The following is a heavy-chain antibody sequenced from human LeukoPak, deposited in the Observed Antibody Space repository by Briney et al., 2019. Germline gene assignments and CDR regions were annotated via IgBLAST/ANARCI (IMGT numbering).Heavy chain of an antibody. CDR3: ARDSSLPDY. CDR2: INCDGSTT. J-gene: IGHJ4*02. Sequence: GSLRLSCAASGFTFSSYWMHWVRQAPGKGLVWVSRINCDGSTTIYADSVKGRFTISRDNANNTMYLQMNSLRAEDGAVYYCARDSSLPDYWGQGTLVTVSS. CDR1: GFTFSSYW. D-gene: IGHD3-22*01. V-gene: IGHV3-74*01.